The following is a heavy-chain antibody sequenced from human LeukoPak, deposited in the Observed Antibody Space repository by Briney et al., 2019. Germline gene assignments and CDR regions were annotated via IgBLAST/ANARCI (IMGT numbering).Heavy chain of an antibody. Sequence: SETLSLTCTVSNGSISSFYWTWIRQPPGKGLEWIGYIYYTGTTDYNPSLKSRVTISVDTSKNLFSLKLSSVTAADTAVYYCARVQRPLDGADYWGQGTLVTVSS. D-gene: IGHD1-1*01. J-gene: IGHJ4*02. V-gene: IGHV4-59*01. CDR2: IYYTGTT. CDR1: NGSISSFY. CDR3: ARVQRPLDGADY.